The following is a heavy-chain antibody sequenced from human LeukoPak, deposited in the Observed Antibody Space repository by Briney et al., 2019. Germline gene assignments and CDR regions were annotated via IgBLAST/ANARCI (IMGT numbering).Heavy chain of an antibody. CDR2: IYYSGST. Sequence: KPSETLSLTCTLSGGSFSSHDWSWIRQPPGKGLEWIGYIYYSGSTNYNPSLKSRVTISVDTSKNQFSLKLSSVTAADTAVYYCARDYSRSSGYYYYYYMHVWGKGTTVTVSS. V-gene: IGHV4-59*11. CDR1: GGSFSSHD. CDR3: ARDYSRSSGYYYYYYMHV. J-gene: IGHJ6*03. D-gene: IGHD6-6*01.